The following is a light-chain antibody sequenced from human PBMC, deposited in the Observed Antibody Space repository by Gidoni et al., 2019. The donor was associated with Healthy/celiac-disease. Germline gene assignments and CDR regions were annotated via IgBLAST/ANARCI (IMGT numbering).Light chain of an antibody. V-gene: IGKV1-39*01. J-gene: IGKJ2*01. Sequence: DXQMTQSPSSLSASVGDRVTITCRASQSISSYLNWYQQKPGKAPKLLIYAASSLQSGVPSRFSGSGSGTDFTLTISSLQPEDFATYYCQQSYSTPPYTFGQGTKLEIK. CDR3: QQSYSTPPYT. CDR2: AAS. CDR1: QSISSY.